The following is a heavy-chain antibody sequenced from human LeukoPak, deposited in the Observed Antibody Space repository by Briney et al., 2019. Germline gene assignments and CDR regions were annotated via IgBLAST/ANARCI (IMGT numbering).Heavy chain of an antibody. Sequence: SGGSLRLSCAASGFTFSTYGMSWVRQAPGKGLEWVSAISGSGTGTYYADSVKGRFTISRDNSKNTLYLQMNSLRAEDTAVYYCAKAVGGWYHALEYWGQGTLLTVSS. V-gene: IGHV3-23*01. CDR2: ISGSGTGT. D-gene: IGHD6-19*01. J-gene: IGHJ4*02. CDR3: AKAVGGWYHALEY. CDR1: GFTFSTYG.